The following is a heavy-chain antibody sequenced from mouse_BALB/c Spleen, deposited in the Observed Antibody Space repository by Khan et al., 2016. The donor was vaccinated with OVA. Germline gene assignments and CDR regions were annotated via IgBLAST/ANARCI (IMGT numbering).Heavy chain of an antibody. Sequence: QIQLVQSGPGLVAPSQSLSITCTVSGFSLTGYGVNWVRQPPGKGLEWLGMIWGDGSTDYNSALKSRLILSKDNSTSHVFLKMNSLQTDDTASYYFARAYCGNYKEAMDYWGQGTSVTVSS. V-gene: IGHV2-6-7*01. CDR2: IWGDGST. CDR1: GFSLTGYG. CDR3: ARAYCGNYKEAMDY. D-gene: IGHD2-10*01. J-gene: IGHJ4*01.